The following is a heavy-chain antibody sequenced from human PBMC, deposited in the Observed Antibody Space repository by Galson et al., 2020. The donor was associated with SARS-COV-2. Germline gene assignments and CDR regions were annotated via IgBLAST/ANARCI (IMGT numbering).Heavy chain of an antibody. V-gene: IGHV3-33*01. CDR2: IWYDGSNK. D-gene: IGHD3-16*01. CDR3: ARDLGLVHPYYYYYGMDV. CDR1: GFTFSSYG. J-gene: IGHJ6*02. Sequence: GESLKISCAASGFTFSSYGMHWVRQAPGKGLAWVAVIWYDGSNKYYADSVKGRFTISRDNSKNTLYLQMNSLRAEDTAVYYCARDLGLVHPYYYYYGMDVWGQGTTVTVSS.